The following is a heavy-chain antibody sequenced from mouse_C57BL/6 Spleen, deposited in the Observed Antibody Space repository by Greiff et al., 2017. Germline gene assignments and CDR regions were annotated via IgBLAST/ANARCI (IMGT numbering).Heavy chain of an antibody. CDR3: TRCGHFDY. CDR2: IDPETGGT. J-gene: IGHJ2*01. V-gene: IGHV1-15*01. CDR1: GYTFTDYE. Sequence: VQLQQSGAELVRPGASVTLSCKASGYTFTDYEMHWVKQTPVHGLEWIGAIDPETGGTAYNQKFKGKAILTADKSSSTAYIELRSLTSEDSAVFYCTRCGHFDYWGQGTTLTVSS.